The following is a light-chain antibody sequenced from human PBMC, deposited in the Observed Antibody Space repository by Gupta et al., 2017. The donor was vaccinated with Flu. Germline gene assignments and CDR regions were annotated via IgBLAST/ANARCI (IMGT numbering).Light chain of an antibody. J-gene: IGLJ3*02. CDR2: RNN. CDR1: RSNIGTYN. CDR3: AAWDDSLSGWV. Sequence: SRSNIGTYNVYWYHQVPGTAPKLLIYRNNQRPSGGPDRISGSKSGTSASLANSGLRSEDEGYYYCAAWDDSLSGWVFGGGTKLTVL. V-gene: IGLV1-47*01.